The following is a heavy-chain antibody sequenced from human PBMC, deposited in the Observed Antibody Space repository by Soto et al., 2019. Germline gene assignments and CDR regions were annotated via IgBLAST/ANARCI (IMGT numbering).Heavy chain of an antibody. CDR3: ARQTYYYGADV. CDR1: GYSFTSYW. Sequence: GESLKISCNGSGYSFTSYWTGWVRQMPGKGLEWMGIIYPGDSDTRYSPSFRGQVTISVDKSTSIAYLQWSSLKASDTAMYFCARQTYYYGADVWGQGTTVTVSS. CDR2: IYPGDSDT. J-gene: IGHJ6*02. V-gene: IGHV5-51*01.